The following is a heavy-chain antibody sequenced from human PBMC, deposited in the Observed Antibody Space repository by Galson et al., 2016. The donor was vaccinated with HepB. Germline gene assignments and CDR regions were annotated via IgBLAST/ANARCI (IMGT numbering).Heavy chain of an antibody. CDR3: AREWTLGYGRGQELFDP. J-gene: IGHJ5*02. CDR2: IYHSGIT. D-gene: IGHD3-16*01. CDR1: GGSISSTNW. Sequence: SETLSLTCAVSGGSISSTNWWSWVRQPPGKGLEWIGEIYHSGITNYNPSLKSRVTISVDKSKNQFSLPLSSVTAADTAVYYCAREWTLGYGRGQELFDPWGQGTLVTVSS. V-gene: IGHV4-4*02.